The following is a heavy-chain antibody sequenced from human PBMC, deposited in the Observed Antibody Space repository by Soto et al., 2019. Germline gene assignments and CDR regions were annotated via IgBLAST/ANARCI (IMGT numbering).Heavy chain of an antibody. J-gene: IGHJ5*02. CDR3: ARGRTITIFGVVIPTWFDP. Sequence: SETLSLTCAVYGGYFSGYYWSWIRQPPGKGLEWIGEINHSGSTNYNPSLKSRVTISVDTSKNQFSLKLSSVTAADTAVYYCARGRTITIFGVVIPTWFDPWGQGILVTVSS. D-gene: IGHD3-3*01. CDR1: GGYFSGYY. CDR2: INHSGST. V-gene: IGHV4-34*01.